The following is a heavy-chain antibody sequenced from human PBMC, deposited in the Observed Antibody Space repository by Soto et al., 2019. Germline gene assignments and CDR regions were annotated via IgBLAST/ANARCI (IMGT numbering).Heavy chain of an antibody. CDR2: ISSSSSTI. CDR1: GFTFSSYS. Sequence: PGGSLRLSCAASGFTFSSYSMNWVRQAPGKGLEWVSYISSSSSTIYYADSVKGRFTNSRDNAKNSLYLQMNSLRAEDTAVYYCAREQVHFTIFGVGRGHYYYYMDVWGKGTTVTVSS. D-gene: IGHD3-3*01. J-gene: IGHJ6*03. V-gene: IGHV3-48*01. CDR3: AREQVHFTIFGVGRGHYYYYMDV.